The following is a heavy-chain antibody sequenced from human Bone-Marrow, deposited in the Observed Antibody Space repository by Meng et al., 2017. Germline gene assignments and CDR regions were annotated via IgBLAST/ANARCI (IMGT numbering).Heavy chain of an antibody. Sequence: SVKVSCKASGCTFSSYAISWVRQAPGQGLEWMGGIIPIFGTANYAQKFQGRVTITTDESTRTAYMELSSLRSEDTAVYYCARDDRFGELGDYWGQGTLVTVSS. CDR2: IIPIFGTA. D-gene: IGHD3-10*01. V-gene: IGHV1-69*05. J-gene: IGHJ4*02. CDR3: ARDDRFGELGDY. CDR1: GCTFSSYA.